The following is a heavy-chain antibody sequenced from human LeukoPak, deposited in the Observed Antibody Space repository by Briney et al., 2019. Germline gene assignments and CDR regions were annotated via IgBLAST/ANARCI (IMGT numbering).Heavy chain of an antibody. CDR2: IYYSGST. D-gene: IGHD3-10*01. CDR3: AGPSGSYGDL. V-gene: IGHV4-34*01. Sequence: SETLSLTCAVYGGSFSGYYWSWIRQPPGKGLEWIGSIYYSGSTYYNPSLKSRVTISVDTSKNQFSLKLSSVTAADTAVYYCAGPSGSYGDLWGQGTLVTVSS. J-gene: IGHJ4*02. CDR1: GGSFSGYY.